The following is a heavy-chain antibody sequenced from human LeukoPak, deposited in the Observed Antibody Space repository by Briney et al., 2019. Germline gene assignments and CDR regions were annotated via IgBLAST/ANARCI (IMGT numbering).Heavy chain of an antibody. D-gene: IGHD3-3*01. J-gene: IGHJ6*03. CDR1: GGSISSSSYY. CDR3: AKSGVAYDYYYMDV. CDR2: IYYSGST. Sequence: PSETLSLTCTVSGGSISSSSYYWGWIRQPPGKGLEWIGSIYYSGSTYYNPSLKSRVTISVDTSKNQFSLKLSSVTAADTAVYYCAKSGVAYDYYYMDVWGKGTTVTVSS. V-gene: IGHV4-39*01.